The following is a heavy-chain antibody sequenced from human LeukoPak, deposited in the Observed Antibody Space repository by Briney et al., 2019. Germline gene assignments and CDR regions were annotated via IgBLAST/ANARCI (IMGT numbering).Heavy chain of an antibody. CDR3: ARAPSGWDAFDI. V-gene: IGHV4-59*01. D-gene: IGHD6-19*01. CDR1: DGSIGSYY. J-gene: IGHJ3*02. Sequence: PSETLSLTCTVSDGSIGSYYWSWIRQPPGKGLEWIGYIYYSGSTNYNPSLKSRVTMSVDASKTQFSLKLSSVTAADTAVYYCARAPSGWDAFDIWGQGTMVTVSS. CDR2: IYYSGST.